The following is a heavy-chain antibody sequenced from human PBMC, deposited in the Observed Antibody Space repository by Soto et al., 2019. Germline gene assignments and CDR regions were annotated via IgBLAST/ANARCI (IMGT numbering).Heavy chain of an antibody. Sequence: PSETLRLTSAVYGGTLSGYYWSWFRQPPGKGLEWIGEINHSGSTNYNPSLKSRVTISVDTSKNQFSLKLSSVTAADTAVYYCARGGSGCHYYYYRMYGWGQRNTVTVSS. V-gene: IGHV4-34*01. CDR1: GGTLSGYY. CDR2: INHSGST. D-gene: IGHD6-19*01. CDR3: ARGGSGCHYYYYRMYG. J-gene: IGHJ6*02.